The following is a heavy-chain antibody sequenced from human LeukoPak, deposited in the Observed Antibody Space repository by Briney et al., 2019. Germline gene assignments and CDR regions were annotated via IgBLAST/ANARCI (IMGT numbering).Heavy chain of an antibody. CDR2: ISSGAGTT. J-gene: IGHJ5*01. CDR3: AKGSAYYSSWFDS. D-gene: IGHD2-21*01. Sequence: GGSLRLSCAASGFTFRSYSMNWVRQAPGKGLEWVSYISSGAGTTYYADSVKGRFTISRDNAKNSLDLQMNSLRGEDTAVYFCAKGSAYYSSWFDSWGQGTLVTVSS. CDR1: GFTFRSYS. V-gene: IGHV3-48*01.